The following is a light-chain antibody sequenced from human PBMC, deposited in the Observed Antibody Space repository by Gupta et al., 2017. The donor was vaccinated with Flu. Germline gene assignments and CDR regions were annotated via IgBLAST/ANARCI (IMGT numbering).Light chain of an antibody. CDR3: QQYSSTPRT. V-gene: IGKV4-1*01. CDR1: QSVLYSSNNKNY. Sequence: SLGERATINCKSSQSVLYSSNNKNYLALYQQRPGQPPKLLIYWASTRESGVPDRFSGSGSGTXFTLTIXSLQAEHVAVYYCQQYSSTPRTFDXGTKVEIK. J-gene: IGKJ1*01. CDR2: WAS.